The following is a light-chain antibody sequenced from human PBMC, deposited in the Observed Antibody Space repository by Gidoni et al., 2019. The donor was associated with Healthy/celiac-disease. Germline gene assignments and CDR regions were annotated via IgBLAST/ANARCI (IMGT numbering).Light chain of an antibody. CDR3: QQLNSYPLT. J-gene: IGKJ3*01. CDR2: AAY. Sequence: DIQLTQSPSFLSASVGDRVTITCRASQGISSYLAWYQQKPWKAPKLLIYAAYTLQSGVPSRFSGSGSGTEFTLTISSLQPEDFATYYCQQLNSYPLTFGPGTKVDIK. V-gene: IGKV1-9*01. CDR1: QGISSY.